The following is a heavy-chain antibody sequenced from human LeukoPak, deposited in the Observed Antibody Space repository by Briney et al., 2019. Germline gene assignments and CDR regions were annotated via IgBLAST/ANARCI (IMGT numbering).Heavy chain of an antibody. CDR1: GFIFSSYG. Sequence: GGSLRLSCAASGFIFSSYGMHWVRQAPGKGLEWVAVISYDGDNKYYRDSVKGRFTISRDNSKNTLYLQMNSLRAEDTAVYYCAKCSYSSGRGFLEYWGQGTLVTVSS. V-gene: IGHV3-30*18. J-gene: IGHJ4*02. CDR3: AKCSYSSGRGFLEY. D-gene: IGHD6-19*01. CDR2: ISYDGDNK.